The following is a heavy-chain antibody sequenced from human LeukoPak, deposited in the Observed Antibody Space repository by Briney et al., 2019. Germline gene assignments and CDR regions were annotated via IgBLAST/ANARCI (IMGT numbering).Heavy chain of an antibody. V-gene: IGHV3-23*01. D-gene: IGHD6-6*01. CDR3: AKGGSSSSGLGFCDY. CDR2: ISGSGGST. Sequence: PGGSLRLSCAASGFTFSSYAMSWVRQAPGKGLEWVSAISGSGGSTYYADSVKGRFTISRDNSKNTLYLQMNSLRAEDTAVYYCAKGGSSSSGLGFCDYWGQGTLVTVFS. CDR1: GFTFSSYA. J-gene: IGHJ4*02.